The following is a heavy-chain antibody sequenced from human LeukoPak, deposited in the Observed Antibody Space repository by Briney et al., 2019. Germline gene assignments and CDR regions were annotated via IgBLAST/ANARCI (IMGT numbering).Heavy chain of an antibody. D-gene: IGHD3-22*01. J-gene: IGHJ4*02. CDR3: ARVSRLYYDTSGRIFDY. V-gene: IGHV1-2*02. CDR1: GYTFTTYA. Sequence: ASVKVSCKASGYTFTTYAMNWVRQAPGQGLEWMGWISPHSGGTNYAQKFQGRVTMTLDTSISTVYMELSRLRSDDTAVYYCARVSRLYYDTSGRIFDYWGQGTLVTVSS. CDR2: ISPHSGGT.